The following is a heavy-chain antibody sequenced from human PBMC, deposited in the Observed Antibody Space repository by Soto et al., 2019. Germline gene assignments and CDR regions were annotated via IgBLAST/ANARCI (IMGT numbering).Heavy chain of an antibody. J-gene: IGHJ6*02. CDR2: IYPGDSDT. CDR3: AILGYCSGGSPDTDYYYVMDV. CDR1: GYSFTSYW. Sequence: GESLKISCKGSGYSFTSYWIGWVRQMPGKGLEWMGIIYPGDSDTRYSPSFQGQVTISADESISTAYLQWSSLKASDTAMYYCAILGYCSGGSPDTDYYYVMDVWGQGTKVTVSS. V-gene: IGHV5-51*01. D-gene: IGHD2-15*01.